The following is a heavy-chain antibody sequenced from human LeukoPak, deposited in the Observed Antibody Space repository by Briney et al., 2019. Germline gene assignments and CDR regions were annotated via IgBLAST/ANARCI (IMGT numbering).Heavy chain of an antibody. CDR1: GFTFSSYA. CDR3: ARGGYSYGYGYFDY. J-gene: IGHJ4*02. D-gene: IGHD5-18*01. V-gene: IGHV3-30*04. CDR2: ISYDGSNK. Sequence: GGSLRLFCAASGFTFSSYAMHWVRQAPGKGLEWVAVISYDGSNKYYADSVKGRFTISRDNSKNTLYLQMNSLRAEDTAVYYCARGGYSYGYGYFDYWGQGTLVTVSS.